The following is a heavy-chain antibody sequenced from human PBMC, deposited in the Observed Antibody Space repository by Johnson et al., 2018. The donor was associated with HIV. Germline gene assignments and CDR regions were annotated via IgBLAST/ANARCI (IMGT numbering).Heavy chain of an antibody. V-gene: IGHV3-30*02. D-gene: IGHD5-12*01. Sequence: QVQLVESGGGVVQPGESLRLSCAASGFIFSNYGVHWVRQAPGKGLEWVAFIQNDGTNKYYADFVKGRFTISRDNSRNTVYLQITNLRTEETAVYYCAKGEAQEGWIQLGSYAFDFWGRGTMVTVSS. CDR3: AKGEAQEGWIQLGSYAFDF. CDR1: GFIFSNYG. CDR2: IQNDGTNK. J-gene: IGHJ3*01.